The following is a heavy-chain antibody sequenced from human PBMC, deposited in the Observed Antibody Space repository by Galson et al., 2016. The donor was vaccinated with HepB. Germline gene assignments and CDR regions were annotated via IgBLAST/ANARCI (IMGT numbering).Heavy chain of an antibody. J-gene: IGHJ4*02. D-gene: IGHD3-22*01. CDR2: ISAYTGKT. V-gene: IGHV1-18*04. Sequence: SVKVSCKASGYTFTSYGISWVRQAPGQGLEWMGWISAYTGKTKYADNLQGRITLTTDTSTSTAYMELRTLRSDDTAVYYCAGDYELYYYDNSGHYYGWDYFDYWGQGTRVTVSS. CDR1: GYTFTSYG. CDR3: AGDYELYYYDNSGHYYGWDYFDY.